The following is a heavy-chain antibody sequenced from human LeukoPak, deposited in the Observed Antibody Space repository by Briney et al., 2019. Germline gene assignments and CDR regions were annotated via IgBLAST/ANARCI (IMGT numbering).Heavy chain of an antibody. D-gene: IGHD2-2*01. CDR1: GGTFSSYA. CDR2: IIPIFGTA. V-gene: IGHV1-69*13. Sequence: GASVKVSCKASGGTFSSYAISWVRQAPGQGLEWMGGIIPIFGTANYAQKFQGRVTITADESTSTAYMELSSLRSEDTAVYYCARDYSYCSSTSCYSEWLRSLWGQGTLVTVSS. CDR3: ARDYSYCSSTSCYSEWLRSL. J-gene: IGHJ4*02.